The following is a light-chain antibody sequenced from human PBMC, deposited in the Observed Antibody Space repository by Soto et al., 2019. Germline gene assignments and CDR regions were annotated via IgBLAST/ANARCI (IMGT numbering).Light chain of an antibody. CDR2: DNS. V-gene: IGLV1-40*01. J-gene: IGLJ1*01. CDR1: NSNIGAGYT. CDR3: QSFDSGLYAYV. Sequence: QAVVTHPPSVSGAPGQRVTISCTWSNSNIGAGYTVHWYQPLPGTPPKLVFYDNSDRPSGVPDRFSGFKSGTSTSLAITCLQAEDEADYYCQSFDSGLYAYVFGTGTKVTVL.